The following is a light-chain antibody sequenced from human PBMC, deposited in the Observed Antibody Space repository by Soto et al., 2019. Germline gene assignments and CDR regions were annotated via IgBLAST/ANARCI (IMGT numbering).Light chain of an antibody. CDR3: HQYGTSPQT. J-gene: IGKJ1*01. V-gene: IGKV3-20*01. Sequence: EIVLTQSPGALSLSPGESATLSCRASQSVSDTHAAWYQQRPGQAPRLLIYDASRRDIGVPDRFIGSGSATDFTLTISGLEPEDFAVYFCHQYGTSPQTFGQGTKVDIK. CDR2: DAS. CDR1: QSVSDTH.